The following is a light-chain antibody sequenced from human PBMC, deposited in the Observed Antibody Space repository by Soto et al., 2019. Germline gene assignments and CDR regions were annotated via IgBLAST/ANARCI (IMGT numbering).Light chain of an antibody. Sequence: DIPMTQSPSTLSASVGDRVTITCRASQSITTWLAWYQQKPGKAPKLLIYKASSLGSGVPSRFSGSGSGTEFTLTISSLQPDDFANYYCQQYNGHPYTFGQGTKLEIK. J-gene: IGKJ2*01. CDR2: KAS. CDR3: QQYNGHPYT. V-gene: IGKV1-5*03. CDR1: QSITTW.